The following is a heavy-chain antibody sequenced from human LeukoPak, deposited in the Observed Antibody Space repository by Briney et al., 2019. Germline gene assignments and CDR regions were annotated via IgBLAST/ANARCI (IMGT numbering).Heavy chain of an antibody. Sequence: GGSLRLSCAASGFTFSTSWMSWVRQAPRKGLEWVANIKEDGSEKWYMDSVKGRFTISRDNAKNSLYLQMNSLRAEDTAVFYCAEGDYFDYWGQGTLVTVSS. CDR3: AEGDYFDY. J-gene: IGHJ4*02. D-gene: IGHD3-16*01. V-gene: IGHV3-7*01. CDR2: IKEDGSEK. CDR1: GFTFSTSW.